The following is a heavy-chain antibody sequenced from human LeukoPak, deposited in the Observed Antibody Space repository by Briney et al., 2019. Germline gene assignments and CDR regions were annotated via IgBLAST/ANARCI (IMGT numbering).Heavy chain of an antibody. CDR1: GGSFSGYY. V-gene: IGHV4-34*01. D-gene: IGHD6-13*01. Sequence: SETLSLTCAVYGGSFSGYYWSWIRQPPGKGLEWIGEINHSGSANYNPSLKSRVTLSVDTSKNQFSLKLSSVTAADTAVYYCARAGAAGYLYWGQGTLVTVSS. CDR3: ARAGAAGYLY. J-gene: IGHJ4*02. CDR2: INHSGSA.